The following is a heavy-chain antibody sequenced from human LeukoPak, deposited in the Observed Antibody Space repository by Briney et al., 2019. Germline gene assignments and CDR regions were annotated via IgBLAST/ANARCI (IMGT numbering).Heavy chain of an antibody. CDR3: ARGLTVAAYFY. CDR2: IYYSGST. Sequence: SETLSLTCTVSGGSISSYYWSWIRQPPGKGLEWIGYIYYSGSTNYNPSLKSRVTISVDTSKNQFSLKLSSVTAADTAVYYCARGLTVAAYFYWGQGTLVTVSS. J-gene: IGHJ4*02. V-gene: IGHV4-59*01. CDR1: GGSISSYY. D-gene: IGHD6-6*01.